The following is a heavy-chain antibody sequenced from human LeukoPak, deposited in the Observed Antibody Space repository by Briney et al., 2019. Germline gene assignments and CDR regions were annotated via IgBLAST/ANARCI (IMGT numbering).Heavy chain of an antibody. CDR1: GGTFSSCA. Sequence: ASVKVSCKASGGTFSSCAISWVRQAPGQGLEWMGGIIPIFGTANYAQKFQGRVTITTDESTSTAFMELSSLRSEDTAVYYCARLNKGSSSWYWGYNWFDPWGQGTLVTVSS. CDR3: ARLNKGSSSWYWGYNWFDP. CDR2: IIPIFGTA. V-gene: IGHV1-69*05. D-gene: IGHD6-13*01. J-gene: IGHJ5*02.